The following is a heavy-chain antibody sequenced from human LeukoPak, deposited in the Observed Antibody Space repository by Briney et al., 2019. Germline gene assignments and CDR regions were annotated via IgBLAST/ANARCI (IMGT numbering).Heavy chain of an antibody. J-gene: IGHJ6*02. CDR3: ARDQGLRYYGSGSYPFPTYYYYYGMDV. CDR2: ISAYNGNT. D-gene: IGHD3-10*01. Sequence: ASVKVSCKASGYTFTSYGISWVRQAPGQGLEWMGWISAYNGNTNYAQKLQGRVTMTTDTSTSTAYMELRSLRSDDTAVYYCARDQGLRYYGSGSYPFPTYYYYYGMDVWGQGTTVTVSS. CDR1: GYTFTSYG. V-gene: IGHV1-18*01.